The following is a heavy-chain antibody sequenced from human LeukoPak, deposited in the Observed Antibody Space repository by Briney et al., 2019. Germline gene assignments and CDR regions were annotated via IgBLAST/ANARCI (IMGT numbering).Heavy chain of an antibody. Sequence: ASVKVSCKASGYTFTSYGISWVRQAPGQGLEWMGWISAYNGNTNYAQKLQGRVTMTTDTSTSTAYMELRSLRSDDTAVYYCARDPSGSWNRTPFDYWGQGTLVTVSS. CDR1: GYTFTSYG. J-gene: IGHJ4*02. D-gene: IGHD3-10*01. V-gene: IGHV1-18*04. CDR3: ARDPSGSWNRTPFDY. CDR2: ISAYNGNT.